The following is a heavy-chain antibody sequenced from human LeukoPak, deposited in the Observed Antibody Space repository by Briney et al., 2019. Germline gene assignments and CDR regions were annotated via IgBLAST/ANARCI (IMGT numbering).Heavy chain of an antibody. V-gene: IGHV1-3*01. CDR3: ARLKYCTNGVCYAGFDY. Sequence: ASVKVSCKASGYTFTTYSMHWVRQAPGQRLEWMGWINAGNGNTKYSQKFQGRVTITRDTSADTAYMELSSLRSEDTAVFYCARLKYCTNGVCYAGFDYWGQGTLVTVSS. CDR2: INAGNGNT. CDR1: GYTFTTYS. D-gene: IGHD2-8*01. J-gene: IGHJ4*02.